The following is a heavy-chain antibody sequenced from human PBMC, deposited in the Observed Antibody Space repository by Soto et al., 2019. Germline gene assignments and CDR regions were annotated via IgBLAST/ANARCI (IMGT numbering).Heavy chain of an antibody. V-gene: IGHV3-21*04. Sequence: GGSLRLSCAASGFTFSSYSMNWVRRAPGKGLEWVSSITGSSTYIYYADSVKGRFTISRDNAKNSLSLQMNSLRAEDTAVYYCAKEKISTSCCNWFDPWGQGTLVTVSS. CDR2: ITGSSTYI. J-gene: IGHJ5*02. CDR3: AKEKISTSCCNWFDP. CDR1: GFTFSSYS. D-gene: IGHD2-2*01.